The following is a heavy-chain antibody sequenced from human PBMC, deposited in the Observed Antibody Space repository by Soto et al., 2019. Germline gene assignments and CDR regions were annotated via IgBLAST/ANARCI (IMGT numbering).Heavy chain of an antibody. J-gene: IGHJ5*02. CDR1: GGSISSYY. CDR2: IYYSGST. V-gene: IGHV4-59*01. CDR3: ERYYYDSSGYYYSGP. Sequence: SETLSLTCTVSGGSISSYYWSWIRQPPGKGLEWIGYIYYSGSTNYNPSLKSRVTISVDTSKNQFSLKLSSVTAADTAVYYCERYYYDSSGYYYSGPWGQGTLVTVYS. D-gene: IGHD3-22*01.